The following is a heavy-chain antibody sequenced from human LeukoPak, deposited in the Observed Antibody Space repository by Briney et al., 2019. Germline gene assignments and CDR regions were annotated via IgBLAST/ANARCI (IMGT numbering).Heavy chain of an antibody. J-gene: IGHJ3*02. V-gene: IGHV4-59*01. D-gene: IGHD2-21*02. CDR1: GGSISNYY. CDR3: AREEDGVTDDAFDI. CDR2: MHYSGST. Sequence: SETLSLTCTVSGGSISNYYWSWIRQPPGKGLEWIGYMHYSGSTSSNPSLRSRVTLSLDTSNSRFYLNLFSVTAADTAAYYCAREEDGVTDDAFDIWGLGTLVTVSS.